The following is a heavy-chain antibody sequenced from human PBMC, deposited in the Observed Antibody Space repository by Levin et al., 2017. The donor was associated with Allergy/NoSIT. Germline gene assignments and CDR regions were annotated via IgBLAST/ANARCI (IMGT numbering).Heavy chain of an antibody. J-gene: IGHJ4*02. CDR3: SRALSVGATSGGDY. Sequence: GGSLRLSCAASGFTFSSYWMHWVRQAPGKGLVWVSRINTNGSTTNYADSVKGRFTISRDNAKNTLYLQMNSLRAEDTAVYYCSRALSVGATSGGDYWGQGPLVTVSS. D-gene: IGHD1-26*01. CDR1: GFTFSSYW. CDR2: INTNGSTT. V-gene: IGHV3-74*01.